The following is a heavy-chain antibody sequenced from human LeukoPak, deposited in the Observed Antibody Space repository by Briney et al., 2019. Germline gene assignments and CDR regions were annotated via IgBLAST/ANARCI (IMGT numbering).Heavy chain of an antibody. V-gene: IGHV3-23*01. CDR1: GFTFSVAA. CDR3: AKDIQLST. D-gene: IGHD5-24*01. Sequence: GGSLRLSCAASGFTFSVAAMTWVRQAPGKGLEWVSLIGASGESTYYADSVKSRFTTSRDNSKNTLSLQMNSLRVEDTAMYFCAKDIQLSTWGLGTMVTVSS. CDR2: IGASGEST. J-gene: IGHJ3*01.